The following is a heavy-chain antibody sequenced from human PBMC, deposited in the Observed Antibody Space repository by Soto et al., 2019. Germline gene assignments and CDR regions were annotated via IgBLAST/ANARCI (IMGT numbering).Heavy chain of an antibody. D-gene: IGHD2-15*01. Sequence: QLQLQESGPGLVKPSETLSLTCTVSGGSISSSSYYWGWIRQPPGKGLEWIGSIYYSGSTYYNPSLKSRVTISVDTSKNQFSLKLSSVTAADTAVYYCAGPYCSGGSCYSPYFDYWGQGTLVTVSS. V-gene: IGHV4-39*01. J-gene: IGHJ4*02. CDR1: GGSISSSSYY. CDR3: AGPYCSGGSCYSPYFDY. CDR2: IYYSGST.